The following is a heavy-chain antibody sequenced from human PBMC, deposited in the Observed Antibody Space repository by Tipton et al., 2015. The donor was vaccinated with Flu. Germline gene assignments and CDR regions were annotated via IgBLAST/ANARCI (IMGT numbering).Heavy chain of an antibody. CDR1: GGSISSYY. CDR2: IYYSGST. V-gene: IGHV4-59*07. CDR3: ASYCSGGSCYPH. Sequence: TLSLTCTVSGGSISSYYWSWIRQPPGKGLEWIGYIYYSGSTNYNPSLKSRVTISVDTSKNRFSLKLSSVTAADTAVYYCASYCSGGSCYPHWGQGTLVTVSS. J-gene: IGHJ4*02. D-gene: IGHD2-15*01.